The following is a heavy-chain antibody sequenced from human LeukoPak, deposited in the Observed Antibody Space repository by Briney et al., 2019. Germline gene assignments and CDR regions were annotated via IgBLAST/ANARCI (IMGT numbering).Heavy chain of an antibody. Sequence: ASVKVSCKASGYTFTSYGINWVRQTTGQGLEWMGWMNPNSGNTGYAQKFQGRVTMTRDTSTSTVYMELSSLRSEDTAVYYCARDSQRRYNDAFDIWGQGTMVTVSS. CDR2: MNPNSGNT. CDR3: ARDSQRRYNDAFDI. D-gene: IGHD1-14*01. J-gene: IGHJ3*02. CDR1: GYTFTSYG. V-gene: IGHV1-8*01.